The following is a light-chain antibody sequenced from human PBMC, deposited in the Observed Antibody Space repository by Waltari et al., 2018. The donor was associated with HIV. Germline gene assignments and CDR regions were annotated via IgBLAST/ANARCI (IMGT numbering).Light chain of an antibody. J-gene: IGKJ5*01. CDR2: SAS. CDR3: QHVNNRPPLT. CDR1: QSVSTN. Sequence: EIVMTQSPATLSVSPGERATLSCRASQSVSTNLAWYQQKPGQAPRLLIFSASARAAGIPARFSGSGSGTDFTLTISSPQSEDSAVYYCQHVNNRPPLTFGQGTRLEI. V-gene: IGKV3-15*01.